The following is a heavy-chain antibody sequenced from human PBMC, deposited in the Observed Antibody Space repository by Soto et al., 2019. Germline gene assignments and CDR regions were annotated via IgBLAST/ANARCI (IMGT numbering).Heavy chain of an antibody. Sequence: PGGSLSLSCAASGFTFSSYSMNWVRQAPGKGLEWVSSISSSSSYIYYADSVKGRFTISRDNAKNSLYLQMNSLRAEDTAVYYCARGPDYGVSFYFDYWGQGTLVTVSS. J-gene: IGHJ4*02. CDR3: ARGPDYGVSFYFDY. CDR1: GFTFSSYS. D-gene: IGHD4-17*01. CDR2: ISSSSSYI. V-gene: IGHV3-21*01.